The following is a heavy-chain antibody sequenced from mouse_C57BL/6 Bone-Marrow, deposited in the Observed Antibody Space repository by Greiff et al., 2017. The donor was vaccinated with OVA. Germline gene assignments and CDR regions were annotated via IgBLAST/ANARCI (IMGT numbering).Heavy chain of an antibody. V-gene: IGHV1-50*01. J-gene: IGHJ4*01. D-gene: IGHD2-3*01. Sequence: VKLQQPGAELVKPGASVKLSCKASGYTFTSYWMQWVKQRPGQGLEWIGEIDPSDSYTNYNQQFKGKATLTVDTSSSTAYMQLSSLTSEDSAVYYCAREGSYDGSYYAMDYWGQGTSVTVSS. CDR3: AREGSYDGSYYAMDY. CDR2: IDPSDSYT. CDR1: GYTFTSYW.